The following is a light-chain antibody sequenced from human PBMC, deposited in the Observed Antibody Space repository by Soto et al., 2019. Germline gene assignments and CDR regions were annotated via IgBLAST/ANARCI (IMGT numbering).Light chain of an antibody. V-gene: IGKV3-20*01. J-gene: IGKJ2*01. CDR3: QQFGDSPPAFT. Sequence: ESMLTQSPGTLSLSPGERATLSCRASRSVSSRYITWYQQKPGQAPRLLIYGASIRATGIPDRFSGSGSGTDFTLTISGLEPEDFAVYYCQQFGDSPPAFTFGQGTKLEI. CDR2: GAS. CDR1: RSVSSRY.